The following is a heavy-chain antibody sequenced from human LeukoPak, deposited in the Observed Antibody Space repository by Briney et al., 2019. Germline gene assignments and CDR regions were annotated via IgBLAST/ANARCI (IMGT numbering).Heavy chain of an antibody. Sequence: SETLSLTCPVSGGSISNYYYWTWIRPPPGKGLEWIGYVYYTGSTNFNPSLKSRVTMSLDTSRNQFSLKLTSLTAADTAVYYCARGAMATTPFFDYWGQGTLVTVST. CDR2: VYYTGST. CDR1: GGSISNYY. J-gene: IGHJ4*02. V-gene: IGHV4-59*01. D-gene: IGHD5-24*01. CDR3: ARGAMATTPFFDY.